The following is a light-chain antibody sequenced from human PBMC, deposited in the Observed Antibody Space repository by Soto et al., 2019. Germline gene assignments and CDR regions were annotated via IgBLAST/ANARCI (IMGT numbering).Light chain of an antibody. CDR3: QQYNIWPLWT. Sequence: EIVMTQSPATLSVSPGDRATLSCRASESVTSSLAWYQQKPGQPPRLLIYAASTRATDVPPRFSGGGSETEFTSPISSLQSEDVAVYFCQQYNIWPLWTFGQGTKVELK. V-gene: IGKV3-15*01. CDR2: AAS. CDR1: ESVTSS. J-gene: IGKJ1*01.